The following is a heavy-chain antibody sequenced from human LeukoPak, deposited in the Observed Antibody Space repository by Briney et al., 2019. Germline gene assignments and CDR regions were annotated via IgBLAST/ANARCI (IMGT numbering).Heavy chain of an antibody. Sequence: SGGSLRLSCAASGFTFSTYSMSWVRQAPGKGLEWVSYIRRSSATIYYADSVKGRFTISRDNAKNSLYLQMNSLRDEDTAVYYCARVILTGYYNPLDYWGQGTLVTVSS. D-gene: IGHD3-9*01. V-gene: IGHV3-48*02. CDR3: ARVILTGYYNPLDY. CDR2: IRRSSATI. J-gene: IGHJ4*02. CDR1: GFTFSTYS.